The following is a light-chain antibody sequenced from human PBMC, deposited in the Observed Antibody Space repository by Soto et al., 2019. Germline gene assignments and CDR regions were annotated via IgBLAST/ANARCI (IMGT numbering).Light chain of an antibody. J-gene: IGKJ1*01. CDR2: DAS. Sequence: DIQMTQSPSTLSASVGDTVTVTCRASQSVSGWLAWYQQKPGEAPKLLIYDASALSRGVPSRFSGSGSGTKFTLTIASLQPDDFASYYCQQYNSYSGMFGQGTKVDIK. CDR3: QQYNSYSGM. V-gene: IGKV1-5*01. CDR1: QSVSGW.